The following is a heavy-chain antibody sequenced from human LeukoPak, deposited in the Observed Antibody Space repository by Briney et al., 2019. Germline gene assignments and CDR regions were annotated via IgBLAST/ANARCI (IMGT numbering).Heavy chain of an antibody. CDR2: IYYTGGT. CDR3: ARGPYSYDSSGAFDI. V-gene: IGHV4-39*07. CDR1: GGSITSRTYY. D-gene: IGHD3-22*01. Sequence: PSETLSLTCTVSGGSITSRTYYSGWIRQPPGKGLAWIGTIYYTGGTYYNPSLKSRVTKSVDTSKNQFSLRLSSVTAADTAVYFCARGPYSYDSSGAFDIWGQGTMVTVSS. J-gene: IGHJ3*02.